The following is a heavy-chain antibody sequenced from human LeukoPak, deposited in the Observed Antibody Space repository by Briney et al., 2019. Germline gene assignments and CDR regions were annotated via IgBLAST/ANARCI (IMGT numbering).Heavy chain of an antibody. CDR3: ARITGNYYEIDY. D-gene: IGHD3-22*01. J-gene: IGHJ4*02. V-gene: IGHV3-30*03. Sequence: GGSLRLSCAASGFTFSRFGMRWVRQDPGKGLEWVAVISYDGRNKYYGDSVKGRFTVSRDNSKNTLYLQMNSLRADDTAVYYCARITGNYYEIDYWGQGTLVTVSS. CDR2: ISYDGRNK. CDR1: GFTFSRFG.